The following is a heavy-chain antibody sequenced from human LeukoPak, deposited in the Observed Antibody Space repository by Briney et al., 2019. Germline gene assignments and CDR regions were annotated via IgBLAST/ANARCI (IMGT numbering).Heavy chain of an antibody. Sequence: GGSLRLSCAASGFTFSTYAMNWVRQAPGKGLEWVSYISSSGSTIYYADSVKGRFTISRDNAKNSLYLQMNSLRAEDTAVYYCEADSNNWFDPWGQGTLVTVSS. CDR1: GFTFSTYA. D-gene: IGHD2-8*01. J-gene: IGHJ5*02. V-gene: IGHV3-48*04. CDR2: ISSSGSTI. CDR3: EADSNNWFDP.